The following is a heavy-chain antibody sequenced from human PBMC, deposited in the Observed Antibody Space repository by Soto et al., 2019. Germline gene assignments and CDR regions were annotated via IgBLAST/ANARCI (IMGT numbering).Heavy chain of an antibody. CDR1: VFSLSTSGVG. CDR3: ALPGGNPPR. Sequence: QITLKESGPTLVKPTQTLTLTCTFSVFSLSTSGVGVGWIRQPPGKALGWLALIYWDDDKRYSTSLKSRLTITKYNSKNPVVLTMTNMDPVDTATYYCALPGGNPPRWGQGTLVTVSA. CDR2: IYWDDDK. D-gene: IGHD2-15*01. V-gene: IGHV2-5*02. J-gene: IGHJ4*02.